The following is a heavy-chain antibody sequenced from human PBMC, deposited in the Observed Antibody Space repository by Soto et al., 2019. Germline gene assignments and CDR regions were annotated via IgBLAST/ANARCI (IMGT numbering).Heavy chain of an antibody. J-gene: IGHJ4*02. CDR2: ISAYNGNT. D-gene: IGHD3-22*01. V-gene: IGHV1-18*01. Sequence: QVQLVQSGAEVKKPGASVKVSCKASGYTFTSYGIRWVRQAPGQGLEWMGWISAYNGNTNYAQKLPGRVTMTTDTSTSTAYMELRSLRSDDTAVYYCPRVRDDSSGYYLLFDYWGQGTLVTVSS. CDR3: PRVRDDSSGYYLLFDY. CDR1: GYTFTSYG.